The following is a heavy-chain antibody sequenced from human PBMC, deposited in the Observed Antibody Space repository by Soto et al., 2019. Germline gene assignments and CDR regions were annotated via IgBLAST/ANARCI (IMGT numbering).Heavy chain of an antibody. CDR1: GFTFSDSY. Sequence: QVQLVESGGGLVKPGGSLRLSCAASGFTFSDSYMSWIHQAPGKGLEWVSHISSSGSTIYYADSVKGRFTISRDNAKNSLYLQRNSLRAEDTAVYYCARQKAWTGEWLSLYAPGMDVWGQGTTVTVSS. D-gene: IGHD3-22*01. J-gene: IGHJ6*02. CDR2: ISSSGSTI. V-gene: IGHV3-11*01. CDR3: ARQKAWTGEWLSLYAPGMDV.